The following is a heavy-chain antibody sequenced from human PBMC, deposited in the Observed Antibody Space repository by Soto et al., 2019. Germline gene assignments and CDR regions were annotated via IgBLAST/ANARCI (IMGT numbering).Heavy chain of an antibody. CDR3: ATDISCSGGSCYSGEGFDY. J-gene: IGHJ4*02. CDR2: FDPEDGET. Sequence: ASVKVSCKVSGYTPTELSMHWVRQAPGKGLEWMGGFDPEDGETIYAQKFQGRVTMTEDTSTDTAYMELSSLRSEDTAVYYCATDISCSGGSCYSGEGFDYWGQGTLVTVSS. V-gene: IGHV1-24*01. D-gene: IGHD2-15*01. CDR1: GYTPTELS.